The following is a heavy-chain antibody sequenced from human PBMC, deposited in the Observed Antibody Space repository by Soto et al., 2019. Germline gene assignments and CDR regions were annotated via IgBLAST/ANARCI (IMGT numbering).Heavy chain of an antibody. CDR1: GSSISSSSYY. CDR2: IYYSGYT. J-gene: IGHJ6*02. V-gene: IGHV4-39*01. Sequence: SETLSLTYTLSGSSISSSSYYWGWIRHPPGKGLEWIGSIYYSGYTYYNPSLKSRVTISVDTSKNQFSLKLSSVTAADTAVYYCARHNGPLYVGYYYDMDVWGQGTTVT. CDR3: ARHNGPLYVGYYYDMDV. D-gene: IGHD3-16*01.